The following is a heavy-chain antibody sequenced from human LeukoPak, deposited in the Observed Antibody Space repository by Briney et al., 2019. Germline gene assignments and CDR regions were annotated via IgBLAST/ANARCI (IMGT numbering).Heavy chain of an antibody. CDR2: MHYDRARS. D-gene: IGHD4-23*01. CDR1: GFTFSGYG. CDR3: AKDNTNDLGGYYYYYYGMDV. V-gene: IGHV3-30*02. J-gene: IGHJ6*02. Sequence: GGSLRLSCAASGFTFSGYGMHWVRQAPGKGLEWVAFMHYDRARSYYADSVKGRFTISRDNSKNTLYLQMNSLRAEETAVYYCAKDNTNDLGGYYYYYYGMDVWGQGTTVTVSS.